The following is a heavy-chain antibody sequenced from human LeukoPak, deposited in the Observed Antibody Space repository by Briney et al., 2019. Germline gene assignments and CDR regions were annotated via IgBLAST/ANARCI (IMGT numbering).Heavy chain of an antibody. CDR1: GGTFSSYT. J-gene: IGHJ4*02. V-gene: IGHV1-69*02. Sequence: SVKVSCKASGGTFSSYTISWVRQAPGQGLEWMGRIIPILGIANYAQKFQGRVTITADKSTSTAYMELSSLRSEDTAVYYCARGGYCSSTSCLTYFDYWSQGTLVTVSS. CDR2: IIPILGIA. D-gene: IGHD2-2*01. CDR3: ARGGYCSSTSCLTYFDY.